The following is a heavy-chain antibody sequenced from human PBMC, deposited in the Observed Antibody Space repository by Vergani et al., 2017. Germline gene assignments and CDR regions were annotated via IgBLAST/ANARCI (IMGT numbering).Heavy chain of an antibody. D-gene: IGHD3-3*01. Sequence: QLQLQESGPGLVKPSETLSLTCTVSGGSISSSSYYWGWIRQPPGKGLEWIGSIYYSGSTYYNPSLKSRVTISVDTSKNQFSLKLSSVTAADTAVYYCARIGFWSGYYNSYYYYYMDVWGKGTTVTVSS. J-gene: IGHJ6*03. CDR2: IYYSGST. CDR1: GGSISSSSYY. CDR3: ARIGFWSGYYNSYYYYYMDV. V-gene: IGHV4-39*01.